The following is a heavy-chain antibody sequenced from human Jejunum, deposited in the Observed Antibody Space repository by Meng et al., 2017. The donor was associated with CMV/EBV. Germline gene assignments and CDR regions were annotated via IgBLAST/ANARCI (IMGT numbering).Heavy chain of an antibody. V-gene: IGHV3-74*01. CDR1: GFTFSSYW. CDR3: ARDGTDMMPLDY. Sequence: GELVGPGGGLVQPGGSLRLSCAASGFTFSSYWMHWVRQAPGKGLVWVSRINNDGSSTSYADSVKGRFTISRDNAKNTLYLQMNSLRAEDTAVYYCARDGTDMMPLDYWGQGTLVTVSS. D-gene: IGHD5-18*01. J-gene: IGHJ4*02. CDR2: INNDGSST.